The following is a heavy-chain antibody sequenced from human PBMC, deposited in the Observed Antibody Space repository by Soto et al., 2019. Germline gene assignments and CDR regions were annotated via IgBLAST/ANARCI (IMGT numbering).Heavy chain of an antibody. Sequence: SVKVSCKASVGNFSSYAISWVRQAPGQGLEWMGGIIPIFGTANYAQKFQGRVTITADESTSTAYMELSSLRSDDTAVYYCAREITIFGVETGGYWGQGTLVTVSS. D-gene: IGHD3-3*01. V-gene: IGHV1-69*13. CDR1: VGNFSSYA. J-gene: IGHJ4*02. CDR3: AREITIFGVETGGY. CDR2: IIPIFGTA.